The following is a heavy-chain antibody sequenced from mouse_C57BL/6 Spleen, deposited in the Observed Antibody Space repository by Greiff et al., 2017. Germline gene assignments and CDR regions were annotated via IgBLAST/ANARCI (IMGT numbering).Heavy chain of an antibody. CDR1: GYTFTSYD. Sequence: QVQLQQSGPELVKPGASVKLSCKASGYTFTSYDINWVKQRPGQGLEWIGWIYPRDGSTKYNEKFKGKATLTVDTSSSTAYMELHSLTSEDSAVYFCAKDNYYGTVYAMDYWGQGTSVTVSS. J-gene: IGHJ4*01. V-gene: IGHV1-85*01. CDR2: IYPRDGST. CDR3: AKDNYYGTVYAMDY. D-gene: IGHD1-1*01.